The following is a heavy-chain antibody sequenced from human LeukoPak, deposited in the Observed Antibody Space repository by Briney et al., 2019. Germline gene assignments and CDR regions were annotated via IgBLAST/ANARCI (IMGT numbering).Heavy chain of an antibody. CDR1: GFTFDDYA. J-gene: IGHJ6*02. V-gene: IGHV3-9*01. Sequence: GGSLRLSCAASGFTFDDYAMHWVRQAPGKGLEWVSGISWNSGSIGYADSVKGRFTISRDNAKNSLYLQMNSLRAEDTALYYCAKDGGYCSSTSCLQYYGMDVWGQGATVTVSS. CDR2: ISWNSGSI. CDR3: AKDGGYCSSTSCLQYYGMDV. D-gene: IGHD2-2*01.